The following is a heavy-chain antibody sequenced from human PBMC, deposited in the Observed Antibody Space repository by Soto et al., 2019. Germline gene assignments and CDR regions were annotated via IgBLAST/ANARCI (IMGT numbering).Heavy chain of an antibody. V-gene: IGHV3-9*01. CDR3: AKDMGWSRCSGGSCYSYAFDI. J-gene: IGHJ3*02. D-gene: IGHD2-15*01. CDR1: GFTFDDYA. CDR2: ISWNSGSI. Sequence: SLRLSCAASGFTFDDYAMHWVRQAPGKGLEWVSGISWNSGSIGYADSVKGRFTISRDNAKNSLYLQMNSLRAEDTALYYCAKDMGWSRCSGGSCYSYAFDIWGQGTMVTVSS.